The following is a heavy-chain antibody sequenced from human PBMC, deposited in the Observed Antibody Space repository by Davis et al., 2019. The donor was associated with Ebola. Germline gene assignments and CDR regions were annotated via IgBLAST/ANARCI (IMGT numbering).Heavy chain of an antibody. CDR2: IWYDGSNQ. CDR3: MRWADSRSFDL. D-gene: IGHD2-21*02. J-gene: IGHJ5*02. CDR1: GFTFRSHG. Sequence: GESLKISCSASGFTFRSHGMHWVRQAPGKGLEWVAVIWYDGSNQYYADSVKGRFTISRDNSKSILYLQMNSLRVEDTAVYYCMRWADSRSFDLWGQGTLVTVSS. V-gene: IGHV3-33*08.